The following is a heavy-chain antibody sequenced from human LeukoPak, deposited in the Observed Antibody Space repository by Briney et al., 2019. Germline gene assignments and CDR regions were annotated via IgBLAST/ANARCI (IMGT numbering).Heavy chain of an antibody. D-gene: IGHD2-2*02. Sequence: GGSLRLSCAASGFTFSSYAMSWVRQAPGKGLEWVSAISGSGGSTYYADSVKGRLTISGDNSKNTLYLQMNSLRAEDTAVYYCARGADYCENIHCYRHFDYWGQGTLVTVSS. CDR2: ISGSGGST. J-gene: IGHJ4*02. CDR3: ARGADYCENIHCYRHFDY. CDR1: GFTFSSYA. V-gene: IGHV3-23*01.